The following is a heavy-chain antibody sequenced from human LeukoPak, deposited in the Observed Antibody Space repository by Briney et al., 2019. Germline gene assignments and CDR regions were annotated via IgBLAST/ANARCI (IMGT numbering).Heavy chain of an antibody. CDR2: ISCSGGST. D-gene: IGHD6-19*01. V-gene: IGHV3-23*01. J-gene: IGHJ3*02. CDR3: ISSGFDAFDI. Sequence: GGSLSLSCAASGFTFSSYAMIWVRQAPGKGRVGVSTISCSGGSTYYAGSVKGRFTISRDNSKNTLYLQMNSLRAEDTAVYYCISSGFDAFDIWGQGTMVTVSS. CDR1: GFTFSSYA.